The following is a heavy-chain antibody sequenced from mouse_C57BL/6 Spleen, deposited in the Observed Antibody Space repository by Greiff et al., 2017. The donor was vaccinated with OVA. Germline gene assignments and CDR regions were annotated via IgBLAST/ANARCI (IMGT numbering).Heavy chain of an antibody. J-gene: IGHJ3*01. Sequence: QVQLKQSGPGLVAPSQSLSITCTVSGFSLTSYGVDWVRQPPGKGLEWLGVIWGGGSTNYNSALRSSLSISKDTSKSQVFLKMNRLQTDDTAMYYCAKHGDYDYDEGAWFAYWGQGTLVTVSA. CDR3: AKHGDYDYDEGAWFAY. V-gene: IGHV2-9*01. CDR1: GFSLTSYG. D-gene: IGHD2-4*01. CDR2: IWGGGST.